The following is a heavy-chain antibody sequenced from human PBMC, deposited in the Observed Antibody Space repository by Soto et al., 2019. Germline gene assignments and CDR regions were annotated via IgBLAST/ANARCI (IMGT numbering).Heavy chain of an antibody. Sequence: QVHLQESGPGLLKPSETLSLTCGVSGGPIRSYYLSWVRQAPGKGLEWIAYIAYTGITGYNPALTSRVTIPGDTSQNLFSLKMTSVTAADTAVYYCAREGFSGYEALDYWGQGILVTVAS. CDR1: GGPIRSYY. CDR2: IAYTGIT. D-gene: IGHD5-12*01. CDR3: AREGFSGYEALDY. J-gene: IGHJ4*02. V-gene: IGHV4-59*01.